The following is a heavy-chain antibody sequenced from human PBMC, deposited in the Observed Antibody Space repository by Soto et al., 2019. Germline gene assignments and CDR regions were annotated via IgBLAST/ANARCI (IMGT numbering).Heavy chain of an antibody. J-gene: IGHJ6*02. D-gene: IGHD6-19*01. CDR2: IWYDGSNK. CDR3: ARVAVEVVSREGMDV. CDR1: GFTFSSYG. Sequence: QVQLVESGGGVVQPGRSLRLSCAASGFTFSSYGMHWVRQAPGKGLEWVAVIWYDGSNKYYADSVKGRFTISRDNSKNTLYLQMNSLRAEDTAVYYCARVAVEVVSREGMDVWGQGTTVTVSS. V-gene: IGHV3-33*01.